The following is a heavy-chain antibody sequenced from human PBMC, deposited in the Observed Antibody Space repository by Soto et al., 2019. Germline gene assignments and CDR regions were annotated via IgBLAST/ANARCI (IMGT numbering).Heavy chain of an antibody. D-gene: IGHD3-22*01. CDR2: ISSSSSYI. CDR3: ARGGDSSGYYYYYYGMDD. Sequence: GGSLRLSCAASGFTFSSYSMNWVRQAPGKGLEWVSSISSSSSYIYYADSVKGRFTISRDNAKNSLYLQMNSLRAEDTAVYYCARGGDSSGYYYYYYGMDDCGQGPTVPVS. V-gene: IGHV3-21*01. J-gene: IGHJ6*02. CDR1: GFTFSSYS.